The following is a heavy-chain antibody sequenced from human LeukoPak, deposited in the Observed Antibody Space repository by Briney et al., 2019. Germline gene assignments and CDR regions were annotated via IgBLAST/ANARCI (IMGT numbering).Heavy chain of an antibody. Sequence: ASVKVSCKASVYSFTSYGISWVRQAPGQGLEWMGWISAYNGNTNYAQKLQGRVTMTTDTSTSTAYMELRSLGSDDTAVYYCARAGWGIAARPGNWFDPWGQGTLVTVSS. J-gene: IGHJ5*02. CDR1: VYSFTSYG. D-gene: IGHD6-6*01. V-gene: IGHV1-18*01. CDR3: ARAGWGIAARPGNWFDP. CDR2: ISAYNGNT.